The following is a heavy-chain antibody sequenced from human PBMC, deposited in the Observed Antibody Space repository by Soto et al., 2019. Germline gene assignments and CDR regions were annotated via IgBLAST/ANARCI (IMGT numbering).Heavy chain of an antibody. CDR1: GDSVSSNSAS. CDR3: ARGGFYYSVARSEN. CDR2: TYFGSKWYY. V-gene: IGHV6-1*01. Sequence: QVQLQQSGPGLVKPSQTLSLTCGISGDSVSSNSASWNWIRQSPSRGLEWLGRTYFGSKWYYDYAISVKSRLTISPDTSENQFSLQLTSVTPEDTAIYYCARGGFYYSVARSENWGQGTLVTVSS. J-gene: IGHJ1*01. D-gene: IGHD3-10*01.